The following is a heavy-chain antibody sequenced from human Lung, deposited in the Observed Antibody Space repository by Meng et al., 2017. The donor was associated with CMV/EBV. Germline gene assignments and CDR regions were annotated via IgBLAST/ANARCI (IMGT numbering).Heavy chain of an antibody. CDR3: ARGGFWTGPRYFDL. V-gene: IGHV3-30*04. CDR2: ISKDGGNT. Sequence: SGFPFISYTMRWIRQAPNKGLEWVELISKDGGNTRYADSVRGQFTISRDNSKSTLYLQINSLRSDDTAVHYCARGGFWTGPRYFDLWGRGTLVTVSS. D-gene: IGHD3/OR15-3a*01. CDR1: GFPFISYT. J-gene: IGHJ2*01.